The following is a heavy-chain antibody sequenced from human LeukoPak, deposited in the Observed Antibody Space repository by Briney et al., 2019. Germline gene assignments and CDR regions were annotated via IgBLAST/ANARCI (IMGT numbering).Heavy chain of an antibody. CDR2: IYYSGST. CDR1: GGSISSYY. D-gene: IGHD3-16*02. V-gene: IGHV4-59*06. CDR3: ARDPIMITFGGVIAQNAFDI. J-gene: IGHJ3*02. Sequence: PSETLSLTCTVSGGSISSYYWSWIRQHPGKGLEWIGYIYYSGSTYYNPSLKSRVTISVDTSKNQFSLKLSSVTAADTAVYYCARDPIMITFGGVIAQNAFDIWGQGTMVTVSS.